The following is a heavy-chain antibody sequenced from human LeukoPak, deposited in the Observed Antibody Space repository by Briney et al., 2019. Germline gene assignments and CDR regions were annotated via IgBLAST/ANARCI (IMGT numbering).Heavy chain of an antibody. Sequence: PGGSLRLSCAASGFTFSSYGMHWVRQAPGKGLEWVAVISYDGSNKYYADSVKGRFTISRDNSKNTLYLQMNSLRAEDTAVYYCAKSLYLNWSGYYLYYYGMDVWGQGTTVTVSS. CDR3: AKSLYLNWSGYYLYYYGMDV. J-gene: IGHJ6*02. V-gene: IGHV3-30*18. D-gene: IGHD3-3*01. CDR1: GFTFSSYG. CDR2: ISYDGSNK.